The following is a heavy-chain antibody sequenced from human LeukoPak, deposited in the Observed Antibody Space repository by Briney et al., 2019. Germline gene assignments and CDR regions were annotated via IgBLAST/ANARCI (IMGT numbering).Heavy chain of an antibody. CDR2: IDPSDSYT. Sequence: GESLKISCKGSGYSFTSYWTSWVRQMPGKGLEWMGRIDPSDSYTNYSPSFQGHVTISADKSISTAYLQWSSLKASDTAMYYCARAFAYCSGGSCYPDYWGQGTLVTVSS. CDR1: GYSFTSYW. V-gene: IGHV5-10-1*01. D-gene: IGHD2-15*01. CDR3: ARAFAYCSGGSCYPDY. J-gene: IGHJ4*02.